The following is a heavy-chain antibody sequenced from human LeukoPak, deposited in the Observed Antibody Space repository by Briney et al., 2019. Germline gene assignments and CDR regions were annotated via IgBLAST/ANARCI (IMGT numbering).Heavy chain of an antibody. CDR1: GFTFSDYG. V-gene: IGHV3-30*18. CDR3: AKGKGYSHLYYFDD. Sequence: PGGSLRLSCAASGFTFSDYGMHWVSHAPGKGLEWVAVMSYDGSNKFYADSVKGRFTISRDNSKDTLYLQMSSLRAEDTAVYYCAKGKGYSHLYYFDDWGQGTLVTVSS. J-gene: IGHJ4*02. D-gene: IGHD3-22*01. CDR2: MSYDGSNK.